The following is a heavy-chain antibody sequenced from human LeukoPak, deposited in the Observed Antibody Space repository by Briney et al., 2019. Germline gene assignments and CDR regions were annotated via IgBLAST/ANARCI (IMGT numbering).Heavy chain of an antibody. D-gene: IGHD5/OR15-5a*01. V-gene: IGHV4-34*01. CDR3: ARRAGLHSLDY. CDR2: INHSGGI. Sequence: SEILSLTCAVYGGSFSGYYWSWIRQPPGKGLEWIGEINHSGGINYNPSLKSRVTISVDTSKNQFSLRLSSVSAADTALYFCARRAGLHSLDYWDQGTLVTVSS. J-gene: IGHJ4*02. CDR1: GGSFSGYY.